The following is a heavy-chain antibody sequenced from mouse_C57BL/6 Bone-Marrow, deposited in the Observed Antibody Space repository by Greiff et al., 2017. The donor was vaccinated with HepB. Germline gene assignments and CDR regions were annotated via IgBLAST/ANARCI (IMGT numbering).Heavy chain of an antibody. D-gene: IGHD1-1*01. CDR3: TRGFITTVSWYFDV. Sequence: EVQLQESGGGLVQPGGSMKLSCAASGFTFSDAWMDWVRQSPEKGLEWVAEIRNKANNHATYYAESVKGRFTISRDDSKSSVYLQMNSLRAEDTGIYYCTRGFITTVSWYFDVWGTGTTVTVSS. CDR1: GFTFSDAW. V-gene: IGHV6-6*01. J-gene: IGHJ1*03. CDR2: IRNKANNHAT.